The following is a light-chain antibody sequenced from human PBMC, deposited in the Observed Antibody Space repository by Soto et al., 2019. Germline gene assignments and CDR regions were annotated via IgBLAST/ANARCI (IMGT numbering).Light chain of an antibody. CDR3: QQYGTAPIT. V-gene: IGKV3-20*01. CDR2: RAS. J-gene: IGKJ5*01. CDR1: QSISSS. Sequence: EIVMTQSPATLSVSPGERATLPCRASQSISSSLAWYQQKPGQAPRLLIYRASSRATGIPDRFSGTGSGTDFTLTISRVEPEDFAVYYCQQYGTAPITFGQGTRLEI.